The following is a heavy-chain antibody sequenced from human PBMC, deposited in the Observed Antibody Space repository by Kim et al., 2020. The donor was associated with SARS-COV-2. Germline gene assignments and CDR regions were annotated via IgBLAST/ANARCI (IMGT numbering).Heavy chain of an antibody. CDR3: AKDASRGNGRGIQLWPNDAFDI. CDR2: ISYDGSNK. CDR1: GFTFSSYG. Sequence: GGSLRLSCAASGFTFSSYGMHWVRQAPGKGLEWVAVISYDGSNKYYADSVKGRFTISSDNSKNTLYLQMNSLRAEDTAVYYCAKDASRGNGRGIQLWPNDAFDIWGQGTMVTVSS. D-gene: IGHD5-18*01. V-gene: IGHV3-30*18. J-gene: IGHJ3*02.